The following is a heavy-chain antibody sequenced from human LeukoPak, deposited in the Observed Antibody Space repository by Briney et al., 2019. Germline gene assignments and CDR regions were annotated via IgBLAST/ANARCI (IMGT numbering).Heavy chain of an antibody. CDR3: AREVERRIVN. V-gene: IGHV4-38-2*02. Sequence: PSETLSLTCVVSGFSISSGYCSGWIRQPPGKGLECIGNIHPSGTTFFNSSLNSRVTMSLDTSKNQFSLKLTSVTAADTAVYYCAREVERRIVNWGQGSLVTVSS. J-gene: IGHJ4*02. CDR2: IHPSGTT. CDR1: GFSISSGYC. D-gene: IGHD1-1*01.